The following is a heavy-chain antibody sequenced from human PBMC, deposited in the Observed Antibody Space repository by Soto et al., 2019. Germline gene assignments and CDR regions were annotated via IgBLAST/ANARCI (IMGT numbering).Heavy chain of an antibody. CDR2: IGTAGDT. J-gene: IGHJ6*03. CDR3: ARGHYTDCSSTSCCVDYYYYMDV. D-gene: IGHD2-2*01. V-gene: IGHV3-13*01. CDR1: GFTFSSYD. Sequence: GGSLRLSCAASGFTFSSYDMHWVRQATGKGLEWVSAIGTAGDTYYPGSAKGRFTISRENAKNSLYLQMNSLRAGDTAVYYCARGHYTDCSSTSCCVDYYYYMDVWGKGTKVTVSS.